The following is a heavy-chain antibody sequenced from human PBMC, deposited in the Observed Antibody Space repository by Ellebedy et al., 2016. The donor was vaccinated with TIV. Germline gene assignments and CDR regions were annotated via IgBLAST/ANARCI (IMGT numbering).Heavy chain of an antibody. CDR3: ARGENYDFGRRAPTLDY. D-gene: IGHD3-3*01. J-gene: IGHJ4*02. V-gene: IGHV3-30-3*01. Sequence: GGSLRLXXAASGFTFSSYAMHWVRQAPGKGLEWVAVISYDGSNKYYADSVKGRFTISRDNSKNTLYLQMNSLRAEDTAVYYCARGENYDFGRRAPTLDYWGQGTLVTVSS. CDR2: ISYDGSNK. CDR1: GFTFSSYA.